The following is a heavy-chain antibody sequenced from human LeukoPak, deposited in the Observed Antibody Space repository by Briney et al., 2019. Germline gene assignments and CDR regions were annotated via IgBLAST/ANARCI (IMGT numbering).Heavy chain of an antibody. J-gene: IGHJ3*02. D-gene: IGHD3-3*01. CDR2: MNPNSGNT. CDR3: ARGRRWYYDFWSGYYTPYDAFDI. V-gene: IGHV1-8*03. CDR1: GYTFTSYD. Sequence: ASVKVSCKXSGYTFTSYDINWVRQATGQGLEWMGWMNPNSGNTGYAQKFQGRVTITRNTSISTAYMELSSLRSEDTAVYYCARGRRWYYDFWSGYYTPYDAFDIWGQGTMVTVSS.